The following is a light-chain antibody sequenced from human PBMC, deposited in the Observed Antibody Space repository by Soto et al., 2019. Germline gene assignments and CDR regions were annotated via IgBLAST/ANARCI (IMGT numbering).Light chain of an antibody. CDR2: ANS. CDR1: SSNIGAGYE. CDR3: QVWDSGPDHVV. Sequence: QSVLTQPPSVSGAPGQRVTISCTGSSSNIGAGYEVHWYQQLPGTAPKLIIYANSKRPTGVPDRFSGSKSGTSASLAITGLQAEDEADYSCQVWDSGPDHVVFGGGTKVTVL. V-gene: IGLV1-40*01. J-gene: IGLJ2*01.